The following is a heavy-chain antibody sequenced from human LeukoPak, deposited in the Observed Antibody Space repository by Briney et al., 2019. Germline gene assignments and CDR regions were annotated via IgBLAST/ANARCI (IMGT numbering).Heavy chain of an antibody. Sequence: GGSLRLSCAASGFTSSTYDMHWVRQAPGKGLERVSYIGTRTTDTYFADSVRGRFTISRDNAKNSLYLQINSLRAEDTAVYYCARAPGVVYDAFDLWGQGTMVTVSS. V-gene: IGHV3-21*01. CDR1: GFTSSTYD. CDR2: IGTRTTDT. CDR3: ARAPGVVYDAFDL. J-gene: IGHJ3*01. D-gene: IGHD2-15*01.